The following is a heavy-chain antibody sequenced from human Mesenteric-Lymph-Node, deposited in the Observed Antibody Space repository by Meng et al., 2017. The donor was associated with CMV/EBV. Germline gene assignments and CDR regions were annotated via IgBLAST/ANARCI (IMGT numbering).Heavy chain of an antibody. Sequence: LSLTCAASGFTFGDYSMHWVRQAPGKGLEWVSGISWNSGNKDYADSVKGRFTISRDNAKNSLYLQMNSLRAEDTALYFCASLTRAQSSYYFDLWGQGTRVTVSS. CDR2: ISWNSGNK. CDR1: GFTFGDYS. CDR3: ASLTRAQSSYYFDL. J-gene: IGHJ4*02. D-gene: IGHD2-2*01. V-gene: IGHV3-9*01.